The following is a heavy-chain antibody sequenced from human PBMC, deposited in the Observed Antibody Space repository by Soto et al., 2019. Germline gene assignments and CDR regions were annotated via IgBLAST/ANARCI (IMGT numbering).Heavy chain of an antibody. V-gene: IGHV3-30*18. J-gene: IGHJ1*01. CDR2: ISYHGNNQ. CDR3: AKDLPLGFWSGVNTDYSQN. Sequence: GGSLRLPCAASGVTFKNNGMRWVRQAPGKGLEWVAIISYHGNNQYYADSVKGRFTISRDNSNNTLYLEMNSLRPEDTAVYYCAKDLPLGFWSGVNTDYSQNWGQGTQVTVSP. D-gene: IGHD3-3*01. CDR1: GVTFKNNG.